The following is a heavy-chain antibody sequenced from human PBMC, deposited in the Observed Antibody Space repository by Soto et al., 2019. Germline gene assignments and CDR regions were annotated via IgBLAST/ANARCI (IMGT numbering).Heavy chain of an antibody. CDR2: IYHSGTT. CDR3: ARTSYSDSSGYYGMDV. CDR1: PGSITSTNC. Sequence: SETLSLTSAVLPGSITSTNCWTWVRQSPGKGLEWIGEIYHSGTTNYNPSLTSRVTLSVDRSNNQFSLKLTSVTAADTAVYYCARTSYSDSSGYYGMDVWGQGTTVTVSS. J-gene: IGHJ6*02. D-gene: IGHD3-22*01. V-gene: IGHV4-4*02.